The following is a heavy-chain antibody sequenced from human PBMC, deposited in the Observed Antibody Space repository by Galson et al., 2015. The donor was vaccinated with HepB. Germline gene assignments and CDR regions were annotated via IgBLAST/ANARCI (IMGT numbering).Heavy chain of an antibody. CDR3: ARGVSCSGGSYYRKRDNNFDY. D-gene: IGHD2-15*01. CDR1: GGSFSGYY. J-gene: IGHJ4*02. V-gene: IGHV4-34*01. Sequence: SETLSLTCAVYGGSFSGYYWSWIRQPPGKGLEWIGEINHSGSTNYNPSLKSRVTISVDTSKNQFSLKLSSVTAADTAVYYCARGVSCSGGSYYRKRDNNFDYWGQGTLVTVSS. CDR2: INHSGST.